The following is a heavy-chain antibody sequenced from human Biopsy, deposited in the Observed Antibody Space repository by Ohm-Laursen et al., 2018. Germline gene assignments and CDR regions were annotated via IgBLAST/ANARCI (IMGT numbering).Heavy chain of an antibody. D-gene: IGHD4/OR15-4a*01. CDR1: GGSISSSTTYY. Sequence: PSDTLSLTWTVSGGSISSSTTYYWAWLRQPPGKGLEWVGEFSHTGTTIYNPSLKSRLTISVDKSKNHFSLRLTSVTAADTATYFCARGPYGDNAGAFDVWGQGTVVTVSS. V-gene: IGHV4-39*07. J-gene: IGHJ3*01. CDR2: FSHTGTT. CDR3: ARGPYGDNAGAFDV.